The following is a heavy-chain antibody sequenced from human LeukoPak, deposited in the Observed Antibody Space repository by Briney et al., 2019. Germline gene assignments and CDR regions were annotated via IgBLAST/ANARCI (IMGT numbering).Heavy chain of an antibody. CDR2: ISYSGST. Sequence: PSETLSLTCTVSGGSISNSYWSWIRQPPGKGLEWIGSISYSGSTNYSPSLTSRVTISVDTSKNRFSLRLSSVTAADTAVYYCARTANYYDSGGYFHFDYWGQGTLVSVSS. CDR1: GGSISNSY. CDR3: ARTANYYDSGGYFHFDY. V-gene: IGHV4-59*01. J-gene: IGHJ4*02. D-gene: IGHD3-22*01.